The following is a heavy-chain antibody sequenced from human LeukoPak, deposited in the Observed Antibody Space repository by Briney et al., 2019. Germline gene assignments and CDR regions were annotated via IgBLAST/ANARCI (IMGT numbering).Heavy chain of an antibody. CDR3: AKYSGYEYYYHYYMDV. V-gene: IGHV3-15*01. CDR2: IKSKTDGGTT. J-gene: IGHJ6*03. Sequence: GGSLRLSCAASGFTFSNAWMSWVRQAPGKGLEWVGRIKSKTDGGTTDYAAPVKGRFTISRDNSKNTLYLQMNSLRAEDTAVYYCAKYSGYEYYYHYYMDVWGKGTTVTISS. CDR1: GFTFSNAW. D-gene: IGHD5-12*01.